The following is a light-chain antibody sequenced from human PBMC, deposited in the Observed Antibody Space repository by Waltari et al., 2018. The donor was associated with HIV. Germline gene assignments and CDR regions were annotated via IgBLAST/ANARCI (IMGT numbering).Light chain of an antibody. CDR2: EVS. CDR3: SSYTSSSTVV. J-gene: IGLJ2*01. CDR1: SSDAGDYHF. Sequence: QSALTQPASVSGSPGQSITISCTGTSSDAGDYHFVSWYQQHPGKAPKLMIYEVSNRPSGVSNRFSGSKSGNTASLTISGLQAEDEADYSCSSYTSSSTVVFGGGTKLTVL. V-gene: IGLV2-14*01.